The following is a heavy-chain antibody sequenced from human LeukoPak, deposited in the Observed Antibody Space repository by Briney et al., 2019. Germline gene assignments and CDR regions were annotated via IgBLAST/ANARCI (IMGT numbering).Heavy chain of an antibody. Sequence: ASVKVSCKVSGYTLTELSMHWVRQAPGKGLEWMGGFDPEDGETIYAQEFQGRVTMTEDTSTDTAYMELSSLRSEDTAVYYCATKSRSYGAFDIWGQGTMVTVSS. CDR2: FDPEDGET. CDR1: GYTLTELS. V-gene: IGHV1-24*01. CDR3: ATKSRSYGAFDI. J-gene: IGHJ3*02. D-gene: IGHD1-26*01.